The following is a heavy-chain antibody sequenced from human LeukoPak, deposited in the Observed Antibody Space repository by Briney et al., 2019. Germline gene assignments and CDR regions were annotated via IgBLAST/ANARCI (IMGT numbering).Heavy chain of an antibody. D-gene: IGHD3-10*01. CDR1: GFTFSNAW. J-gene: IGHJ4*02. Sequence: GGSLRLSCAASGFTFSNAWMSWVRQAPGKGLEWVSYISSNSRYIYYADSVKGRFTISRDNAKNSLYLQMNSLRTEDAAVYYCARGPGGSGSYYDYWGQGTLVTVSS. CDR3: ARGPGGSGSYYDY. V-gene: IGHV3-21*01. CDR2: ISSNSRYI.